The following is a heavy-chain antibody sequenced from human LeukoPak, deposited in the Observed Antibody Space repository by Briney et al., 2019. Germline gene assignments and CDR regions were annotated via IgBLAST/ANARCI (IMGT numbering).Heavy chain of an antibody. Sequence: GRSLRLSXAASGFTFDDYAMHWVRQAPGKGLEWVSGISWNGGSIAYADSVKGRFTISRDNAKNSLYLQMNSLRAEDMALYYCAKDMVYQLLVGDAFDIWGQGTMVTVSS. CDR2: ISWNGGSI. J-gene: IGHJ3*02. V-gene: IGHV3-9*03. CDR1: GFTFDDYA. D-gene: IGHD2-2*01. CDR3: AKDMVYQLLVGDAFDI.